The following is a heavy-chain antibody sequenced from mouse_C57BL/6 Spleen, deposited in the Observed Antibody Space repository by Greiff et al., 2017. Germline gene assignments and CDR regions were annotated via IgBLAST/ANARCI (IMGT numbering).Heavy chain of an antibody. CDR1: GFSLTSYG. J-gene: IGHJ1*03. CDR3: AKPGDGCFDV. V-gene: IGHV2-3*01. D-gene: IGHD2-3*01. Sequence: VKLVESGPGLVAPSQSLSITCTVSGFSLTSYGVSWVRQPPGKGLEWLGVLWGDGGTNYHSALISRLSISKDNSKSQFFLQLNSLQTDDTSTYYGAKPGDGCFDVWGTGTTVTVSS. CDR2: LWGDGGT.